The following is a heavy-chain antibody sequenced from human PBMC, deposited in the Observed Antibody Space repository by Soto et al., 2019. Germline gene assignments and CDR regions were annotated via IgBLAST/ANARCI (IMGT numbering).Heavy chain of an antibody. V-gene: IGHV4-30-4*08. CDR3: ARDPNYYDSSGPRY. Sequence: PSETLSLTCTVSGGSISSYYWSWIRQPPGKGLGWIGYIYYSGSTYYNPSLKSRVTISVDTSKNQFSLKLSSVTAADTAVYYCARDPNYYDSSGPRYWGQGTLVTVSS. CDR1: GGSISSYY. J-gene: IGHJ4*02. D-gene: IGHD3-22*01. CDR2: IYYSGST.